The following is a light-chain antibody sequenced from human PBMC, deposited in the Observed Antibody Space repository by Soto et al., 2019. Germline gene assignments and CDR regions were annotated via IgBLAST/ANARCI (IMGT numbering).Light chain of an antibody. CDR1: QSISSW. CDR2: DAS. V-gene: IGKV1-5*01. CDR3: QQYNSYSGT. Sequence: IQLTQSASRLSASIVYIGTITFRASQSISSWLAWYQQEPGKAPQLLIYDASSLQSGVPSRFSGSGSGTEFTLTISSLQPDDFATYYCQQYNSYSGTFGQGTKVDI. J-gene: IGKJ1*01.